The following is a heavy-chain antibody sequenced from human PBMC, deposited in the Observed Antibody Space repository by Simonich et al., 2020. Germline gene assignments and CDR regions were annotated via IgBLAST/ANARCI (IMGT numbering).Heavy chain of an antibody. J-gene: IGHJ3*02. V-gene: IGHV3-23*01. Sequence: GGGLVQPGGSLRLSCAASGFTFSSYAMSWVRQAPGKGLEWVSAISGSGGSTYYADSVKGRFNISRDNSKNTLYLQMNSLRAEDTAVYYCAKDLGERNTMIVVVIDAFDIWGQGTMVTVSS. CDR3: AKDLGERNTMIVVVIDAFDI. CDR1: GFTFSSYA. D-gene: IGHD3-22*01. CDR2: ISGSGGST.